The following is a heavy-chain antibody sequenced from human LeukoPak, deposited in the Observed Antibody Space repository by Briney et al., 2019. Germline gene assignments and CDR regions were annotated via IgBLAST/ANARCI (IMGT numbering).Heavy chain of an antibody. Sequence: APVKVSCKASGYTFTGYYMHWVRQAPGQGLEWMGWINPNSGGTNYAQKFQGRVTMTRDTSISTAYMELSRLRSDDTAVYYCAREEYYDFSYYFDYWGQGTLVTVSS. CDR3: AREEYYDFSYYFDY. J-gene: IGHJ4*02. D-gene: IGHD3-3*01. CDR1: GYTFTGYY. CDR2: INPNSGGT. V-gene: IGHV1-2*02.